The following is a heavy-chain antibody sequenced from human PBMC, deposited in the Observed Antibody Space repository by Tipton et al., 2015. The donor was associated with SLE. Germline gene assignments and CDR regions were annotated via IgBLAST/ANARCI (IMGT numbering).Heavy chain of an antibody. CDR2: ISYDGSNK. V-gene: IGHV3-30-3*01. Sequence: SLRLSCAASGFTFSSYAVHWVRQAPGKGLEWVAVISYDGSNKYYADSVKGRFTISRDNSKNTLYLQMNSLGAEDTAVYYCARGRAAGAGYYYYYMDVWGKGTTVTVSS. J-gene: IGHJ6*03. D-gene: IGHD6-19*01. CDR3: ARGRAAGAGYYYYYMDV. CDR1: GFTFSSYA.